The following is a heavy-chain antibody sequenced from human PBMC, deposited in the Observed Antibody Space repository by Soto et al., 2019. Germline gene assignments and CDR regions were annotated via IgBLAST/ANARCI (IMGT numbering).Heavy chain of an antibody. CDR1: GFTFSSYA. D-gene: IGHD2-2*01. Sequence: HPGGSLRLSCAASGFTFSSYAMHWVRQAPGKGLEWVAVISYDGSNKYYADSVKGRFTISRDNSKNTLYLQMNSLRAEDTAVYYCARDLWDIVVVPAASIPYYGMDVRGQGTTVTVSS. V-gene: IGHV3-30-3*01. J-gene: IGHJ6*02. CDR2: ISYDGSNK. CDR3: ARDLWDIVVVPAASIPYYGMDV.